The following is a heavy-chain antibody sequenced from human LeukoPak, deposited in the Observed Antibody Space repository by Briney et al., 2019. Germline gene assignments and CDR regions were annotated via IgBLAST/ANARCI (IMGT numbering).Heavy chain of an antibody. CDR2: ISGSGGST. CDR3: AKRGHFYDSSTDLYYYYGLDV. Sequence: PVGSLRLSCAASGFTFSSYAMSWVRQAPGKGLEWVSAISGSGGSTYYADSVKGRFTISRDNSKNTVYLQMNSLRAEDTAVYYCAKRGHFYDSSTDLYYYYGLDVWGQGTTVTVSS. CDR1: GFTFSSYA. D-gene: IGHD3-22*01. J-gene: IGHJ6*02. V-gene: IGHV3-23*01.